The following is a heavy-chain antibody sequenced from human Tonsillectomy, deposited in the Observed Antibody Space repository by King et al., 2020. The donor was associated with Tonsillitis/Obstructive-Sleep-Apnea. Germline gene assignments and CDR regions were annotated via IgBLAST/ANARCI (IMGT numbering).Heavy chain of an antibody. Sequence: VQLVESGGDLVQPGGSLRLCCAASGLTFSNYAMSWVRQAPGKGLEWVSAISGNGGSTYYADSVKGRFTISRDNSKNTLYLQMNSLRAEDTAVYYCANRNYYGSGSYFYYFDYWGQGTLVTVSS. J-gene: IGHJ4*02. D-gene: IGHD3-10*01. CDR2: ISGNGGST. V-gene: IGHV3-23*04. CDR3: ANRNYYGSGSYFYYFDY. CDR1: GLTFSNYA.